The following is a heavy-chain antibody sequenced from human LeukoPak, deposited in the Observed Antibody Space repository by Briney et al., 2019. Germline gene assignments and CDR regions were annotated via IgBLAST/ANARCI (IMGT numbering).Heavy chain of an antibody. J-gene: IGHJ4*02. V-gene: IGHV1-2*02. Sequence: AASVKLSCRASGYNFNGYFLHWLRQGPGQGPEWMGWIDPNSGGTIYAQKFQGRVTMTRDTSISTAYMELTRLRSDDTAVYYCAGEGGGYCSGGRCYGVDNWGQGALVTVSS. CDR2: IDPNSGGT. D-gene: IGHD2-15*01. CDR3: AGEGGGYCSGGRCYGVDN. CDR1: GYNFNGYF.